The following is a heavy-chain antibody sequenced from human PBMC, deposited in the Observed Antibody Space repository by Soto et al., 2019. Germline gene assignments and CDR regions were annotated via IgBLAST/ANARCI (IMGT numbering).Heavy chain of an antibody. J-gene: IGHJ4*02. CDR2: IRTKAFGGTP. Sequence: PGGSLRLSCTASGFTFGGYAMTWFRQAPGKGLEWVGFIRTKAFGGTPEYAASVKGRFTISRDDSRNIAYLQMNSLKTEDTAVYCCTRVPDAHPRYDHWGQGTLVTVSS. CDR3: TRVPDAHPRYDH. CDR1: GFTFGGYA. V-gene: IGHV3-49*03.